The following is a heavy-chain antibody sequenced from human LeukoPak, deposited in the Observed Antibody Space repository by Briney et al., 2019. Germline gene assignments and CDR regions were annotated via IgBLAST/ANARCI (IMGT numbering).Heavy chain of an antibody. CDR1: DESFSTYY. CDR3: ARVQSRLSWFDP. Sequence: KASETLSLTCDVNDESFSTYYWSWIRQSPGKGLEWIAEISHRGTSTYNPSLKSRVTISVDTSKNQFSLRLGSVTAADTAVYYCARVQSRLSWFDPWGQGTLVTVSS. V-gene: IGHV4-34*01. CDR2: ISHRGTS. J-gene: IGHJ5*02.